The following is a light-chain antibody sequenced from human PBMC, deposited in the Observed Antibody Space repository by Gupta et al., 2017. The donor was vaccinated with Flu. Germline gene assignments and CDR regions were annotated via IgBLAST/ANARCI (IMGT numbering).Light chain of an antibody. Sequence: VTISLFGCSYNIGNNYVSWYQQLPGTAPRPLSYENKKRPPGIPDRFSGSKSGPSATLGITGLQTGDEADYYCGTWDSSLSAWVFGGGTKLTVL. J-gene: IGLJ3*02. V-gene: IGLV1-51*02. CDR2: ENK. CDR1: SYNIGNNY. CDR3: GTWDSSLSAWV.